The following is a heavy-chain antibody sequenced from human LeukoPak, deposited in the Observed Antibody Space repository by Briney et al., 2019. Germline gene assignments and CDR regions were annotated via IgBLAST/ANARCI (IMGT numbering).Heavy chain of an antibody. D-gene: IGHD6-19*01. CDR2: IYPGDSDT. V-gene: IGHV5-51*01. CDR3: ARQIGSSGYFDF. J-gene: IGHJ4*02. CDR1: GYSFTSYW. Sequence: GESLKISCKGSGYSFTSYWIAWLRQMPGKDLEWMGIIYPGDSDTRYSPSFKGQATISADKSINTAYLQWSGLKASDTAMYYCARQIGSSGYFDFWGQGTLVTVSS.